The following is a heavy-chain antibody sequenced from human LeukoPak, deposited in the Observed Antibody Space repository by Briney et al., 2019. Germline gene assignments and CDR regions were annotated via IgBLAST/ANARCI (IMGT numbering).Heavy chain of an antibody. V-gene: IGHV3-23*01. Sequence: QPGGSLRLSCAASGFTFSSYAMSWVRQAPGKGLEWVSAISGSGGSTYYADSVKGRFTISRDNSRNALYLQMNSLRVEDTAVYYCAKDSRPVLTGYYKESSHFDDWGQGTLVTVSS. D-gene: IGHD3-9*01. CDR3: AKDSRPVLTGYYKESSHFDD. J-gene: IGHJ4*02. CDR1: GFTFSSYA. CDR2: ISGSGGST.